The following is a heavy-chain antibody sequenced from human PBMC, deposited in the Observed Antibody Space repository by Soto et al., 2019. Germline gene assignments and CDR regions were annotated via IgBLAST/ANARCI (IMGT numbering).Heavy chain of an antibody. J-gene: IGHJ4*02. CDR2: IKQDGGDQ. Sequence: EVQLVESGGGLVQPGGSLRLSCAASGFTFSNYWMSWVRQAPRKGLEWVANIKQDGGDQYYVDSVKGRFSISRDNAKNSLYLQMNSLRAEDTAVYYCARDEAIDYWGQGTLVTVSS. CDR1: GFTFSNYW. V-gene: IGHV3-7*03. CDR3: ARDEAIDY.